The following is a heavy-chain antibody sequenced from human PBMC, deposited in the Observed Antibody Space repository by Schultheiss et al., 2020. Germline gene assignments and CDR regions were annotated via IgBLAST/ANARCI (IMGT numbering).Heavy chain of an antibody. Sequence: SETLSLTCTVSGGSISSGGYYWSWIRQHPGKGLEWIGYIYYSGSTNYNPSLKSRVTISVDTSKNQFSLKLSSVTAADTAVYYCAREFGYSYGQDYYYYYGMDVWGQGTTVTVSS. V-gene: IGHV4-61*08. J-gene: IGHJ6*02. CDR2: IYYSGST. CDR1: GGSISSGGYY. CDR3: AREFGYSYGQDYYYYYGMDV. D-gene: IGHD5-18*01.